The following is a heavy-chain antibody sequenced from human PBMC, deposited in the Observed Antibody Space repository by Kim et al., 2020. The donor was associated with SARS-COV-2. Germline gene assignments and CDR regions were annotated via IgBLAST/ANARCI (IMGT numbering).Heavy chain of an antibody. J-gene: IGHJ6*02. D-gene: IGHD1-7*01. Sequence: LKSRVTISIDTSKNQFSLKLSSVTAADTAVYYCARGEELPSPYDYYGMDVWGQGTTVTVSS. V-gene: IGHV4-31*02. CDR3: ARGEELPSPYDYYGMDV.